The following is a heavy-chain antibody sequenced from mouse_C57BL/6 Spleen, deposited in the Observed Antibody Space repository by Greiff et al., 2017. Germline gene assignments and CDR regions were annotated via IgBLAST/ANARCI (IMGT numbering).Heavy chain of an antibody. J-gene: IGHJ1*03. CDR2: IHPNSGST. CDR1: GYTFTSYW. CDR3: ASRDYYGSSYGWYFDV. V-gene: IGHV1-64*01. D-gene: IGHD1-1*01. Sequence: QVQLQQPGAEPVKPGASVKLSCKASGYTFTSYWMHWVKQRPGQGLEWIGMIHPNSGSTNYNEKFKSKATLTVDKSSSTAYMQLSSLTSEDSAVYYCASRDYYGSSYGWYFDVWGTGTTVTVSS.